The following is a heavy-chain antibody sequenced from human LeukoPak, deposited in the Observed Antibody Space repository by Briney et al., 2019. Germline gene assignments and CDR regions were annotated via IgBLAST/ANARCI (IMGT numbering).Heavy chain of an antibody. Sequence: PVKLSCTPSGATFSSYAISWVRQAPGHGREWMGRIIPILGTANYAQKCQGRVTITTDESTSTAYMELSSLRSEDTAVYYCASVRGSGSYSDWGQGTLVTVSA. V-gene: IGHV1-69*11. CDR3: ASVRGSGSYSD. D-gene: IGHD3-10*01. J-gene: IGHJ4*02. CDR1: GATFSSYA. CDR2: IIPILGTA.